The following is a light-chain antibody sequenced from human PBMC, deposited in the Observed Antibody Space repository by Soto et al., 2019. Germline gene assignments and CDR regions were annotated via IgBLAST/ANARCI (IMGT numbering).Light chain of an antibody. CDR1: SNDVGGYNY. V-gene: IGLV2-14*01. CDR3: SSYTSSNTVV. Sequence: LTQPASVSGSPGQSIAISCTGTSNDVGGYNYVSWYQQHPGKAPKLMIYDVSARPSGVSNRFSGSKSDNTASLTISGLQAEDEADYYCSSYTSSNTVVFGGGTKLTVL. J-gene: IGLJ2*01. CDR2: DVS.